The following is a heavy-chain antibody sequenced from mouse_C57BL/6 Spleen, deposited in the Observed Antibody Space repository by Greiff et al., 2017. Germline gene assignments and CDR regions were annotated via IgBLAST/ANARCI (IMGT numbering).Heavy chain of an antibody. V-gene: IGHV1-59*01. CDR1: GYTFTSYW. CDR3: ARGTAQGRDYLDY. J-gene: IGHJ2*01. Sequence: VQLQQPGAELVKPGASVKLSCKASGYTFTSYWMHWVKQRPGQGLEWIGVIDPSDSYTNYNQKFKGKATLTVDTSSSTAYMQLSSLTSEDSAVYYGARGTAQGRDYLDYWGQGTTLTVSS. CDR2: IDPSDSYT. D-gene: IGHD3-2*02.